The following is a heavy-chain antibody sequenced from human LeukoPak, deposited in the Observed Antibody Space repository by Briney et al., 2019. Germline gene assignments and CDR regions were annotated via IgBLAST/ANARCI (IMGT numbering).Heavy chain of an antibody. CDR1: GGSISSYY. V-gene: IGHV4-59*01. Sequence: SETLSLTCTVSGGSISSYYWSWIRQPPGKGLEWIGYIYYSGSTNYNPSLKSRVTISVDTSKNQFSLKLSPVTAADTAVYYCARVGDTAMVPYYFDYWGQGTLVTVSS. J-gene: IGHJ4*02. CDR2: IYYSGST. CDR3: ARVGDTAMVPYYFDY. D-gene: IGHD5-18*01.